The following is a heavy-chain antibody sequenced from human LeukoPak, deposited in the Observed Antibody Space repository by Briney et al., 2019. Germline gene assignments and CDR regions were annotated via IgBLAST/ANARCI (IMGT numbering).Heavy chain of an antibody. D-gene: IGHD5-24*01. CDR1: GFTFSSYA. Sequence: PGGSLRPSCAASGFTFSSYAMSWVRQAPGKGLEWVSAISGSGGSTYYADSVKGRFTISRDNSKNTLYLQMNSLRAEDTAVYYCAKAERWLQLFDYWGQGTLVTVSS. J-gene: IGHJ4*02. CDR3: AKAERWLQLFDY. V-gene: IGHV3-23*01. CDR2: ISGSGGST.